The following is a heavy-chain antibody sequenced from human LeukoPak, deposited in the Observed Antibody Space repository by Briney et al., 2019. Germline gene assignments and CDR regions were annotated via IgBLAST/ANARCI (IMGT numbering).Heavy chain of an antibody. Sequence: SETLSLTCTVSGGSISSGSSYWSWIRQPAGKGLEWIGRIYTSGSTNYNPSLKSRVTISVDTSKNQFSLKLSSVTAADTAVYYCARLSVLSSGSEGTFDYWGQGTLVTVSS. CDR2: IYTSGST. V-gene: IGHV4-61*02. J-gene: IGHJ4*02. CDR1: GGSISSGSSY. CDR3: ARLSVLSSGSEGTFDY. D-gene: IGHD3-10*02.